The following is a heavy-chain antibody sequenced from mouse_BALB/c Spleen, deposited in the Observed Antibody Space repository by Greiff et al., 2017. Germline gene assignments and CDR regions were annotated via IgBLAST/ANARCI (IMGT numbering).Heavy chain of an antibody. CDR1: GFTFSSYA. Sequence: EVQRVESGGGLVKPGGSLKLSCAASGFTFSSYAMSWVRQSPEKRLEWVAEISSGGSYTYYPDTVTGRFTISRDNAKNTLYLEMSSLRSEDTAMYYCARPREFSWFAYWGQGTPVTVSA. CDR3: ARPREFSWFAY. J-gene: IGHJ3*01. CDR2: ISSGGSYT. V-gene: IGHV5-9-4*01.